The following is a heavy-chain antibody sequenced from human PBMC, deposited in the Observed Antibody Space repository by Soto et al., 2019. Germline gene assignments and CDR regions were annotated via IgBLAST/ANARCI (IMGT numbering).Heavy chain of an antibody. J-gene: IGHJ5*02. CDR1: GFSLSTSGVG. Sequence: QITLKESGPTLVKPTQPLTLTCTFSGFSLSTSGVGVVWIRQPPGKALEWLGIIYWDDDKRYSPSLKSRLTITKETAKHQVVLTMTNMDPVDTGTYYCAHNLVAGTSWFDPCGQGALVTVS. CDR2: IYWDDDK. CDR3: AHNLVAGTSWFDP. D-gene: IGHD6-19*01. V-gene: IGHV2-5*02.